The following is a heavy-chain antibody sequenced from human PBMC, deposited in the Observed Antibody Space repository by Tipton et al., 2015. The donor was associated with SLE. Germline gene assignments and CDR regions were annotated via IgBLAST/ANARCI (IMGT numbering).Heavy chain of an antibody. CDR2: IYNSGSA. V-gene: IGHV4-31*02. CDR3: ARGDSYGPWVFDY. Sequence: LRLSCTVSGGSVNSGDYYWTWIRQHPGKGLEWIGYIYNSGSAYYNPSLTSRLTILADTSKNQFSLKLNSVTAADTAMYYCARGDSYGPWVFDYWGQGRLVTVSS. D-gene: IGHD5-18*01. CDR1: GGSVNSGDYY. J-gene: IGHJ4*02.